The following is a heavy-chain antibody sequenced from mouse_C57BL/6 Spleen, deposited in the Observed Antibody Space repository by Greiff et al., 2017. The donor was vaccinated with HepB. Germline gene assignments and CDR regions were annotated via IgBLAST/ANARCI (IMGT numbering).Heavy chain of an antibody. Sequence: QVQLQQPGAELVMPGASVKLSCKASGYTFTSYWMHWVKQRPGQGLEWIGEIEPSDSYTNYNQKFKGKSTLTVDKSSSTAYMQLSSLTSEDSAVYYCARTPPYGSSYFDYWGQGTTLTVSS. CDR2: IEPSDSYT. J-gene: IGHJ2*01. D-gene: IGHD1-1*01. V-gene: IGHV1-69*01. CDR1: GYTFTSYW. CDR3: ARTPPYGSSYFDY.